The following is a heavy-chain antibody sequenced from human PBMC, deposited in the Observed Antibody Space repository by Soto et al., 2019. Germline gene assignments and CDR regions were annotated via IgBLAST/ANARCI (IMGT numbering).Heavy chain of an antibody. Sequence: HLVESGGGVVQPGRSLRLSCAASGFTFSSYGMHWVRQAPGRGLEWVAFISYDGSNIYYADSVKGRHTISRDNSKSTLYFQMNSLRAEDAAVYYCVRGAVAGLSYAQYFQHWGQGTLVTVSS. D-gene: IGHD6-19*01. CDR3: VRGAVAGLSYAQYFQH. CDR2: ISYDGSNI. J-gene: IGHJ1*01. V-gene: IGHV3-30*03. CDR1: GFTFSSYG.